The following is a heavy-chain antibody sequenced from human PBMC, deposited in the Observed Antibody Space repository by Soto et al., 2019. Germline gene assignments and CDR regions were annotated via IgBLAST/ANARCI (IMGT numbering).Heavy chain of an antibody. Sequence: SENLSLTCTVSGGSISSSSYYWGWIRQPPGKGLEWIGSIYYSGSTYYNPSLKSRVTISVDTSKNQFSLKLSSVTAADTAVYYCARRMTQLSYFDYWGKGTLVTVSS. CDR1: GGSISSSSYY. CDR3: ARRMTQLSYFDY. V-gene: IGHV4-39*01. CDR2: IYYSGST. D-gene: IGHD1-1*01. J-gene: IGHJ4*02.